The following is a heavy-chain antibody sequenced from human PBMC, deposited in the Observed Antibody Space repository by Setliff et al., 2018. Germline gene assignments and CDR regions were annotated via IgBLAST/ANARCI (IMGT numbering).Heavy chain of an antibody. J-gene: IGHJ6*03. D-gene: IGHD6-19*01. Sequence: SETLSLTCTVSGGSISSYYRSWIRQPAGTGLEWIGNIYIGGSANYNPSLKGRVTMSIDTSKNQFSLKLNSVTAADMAVYYCAGEQWLAPPGYYYMDVWAKGTTVTVSS. V-gene: IGHV4-4*07. CDR3: AGEQWLAPPGYYYMDV. CDR1: GGSISSYY. CDR2: IYIGGSA.